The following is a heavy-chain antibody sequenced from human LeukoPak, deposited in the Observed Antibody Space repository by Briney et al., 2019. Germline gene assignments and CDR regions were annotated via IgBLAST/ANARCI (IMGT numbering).Heavy chain of an antibody. D-gene: IGHD3-10*01. CDR3: ARGPRITLIRGGQWYYYMDV. Sequence: ASVNVSCKASVYTFTGYYMHGVRQAPGQGPEWMGWINPNSGGTNYAQKFQVRVTMTKETSTSTVYMELSRLRSEDTAVYYCARGPRITLIRGGQWYYYMDVWGKGTTVTISS. V-gene: IGHV1-2*02. J-gene: IGHJ6*03. CDR1: VYTFTGYY. CDR2: INPNSGGT.